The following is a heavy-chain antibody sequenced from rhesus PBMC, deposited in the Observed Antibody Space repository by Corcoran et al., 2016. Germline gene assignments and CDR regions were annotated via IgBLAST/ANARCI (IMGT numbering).Heavy chain of an antibody. CDR1: GFTFSSYG. CDR3: AKDRDAFDF. J-gene: IGHJ3*01. V-gene: IGHV3S5*01. CDR2: ISNGGGST. Sequence: EVQLVESGGGLVQPGGSLRLSCAASGFTFSSYGMSWVRQAPGKGLEWVSYISNGGGSTYYADSVKGRFTISRDNSKNTLSLQMNSLRAEDTAVYYGAKDRDAFDFWGQGLRVTVSS.